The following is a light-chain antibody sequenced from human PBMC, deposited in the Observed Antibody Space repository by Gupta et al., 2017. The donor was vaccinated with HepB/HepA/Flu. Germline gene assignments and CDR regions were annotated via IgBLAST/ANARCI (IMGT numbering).Light chain of an antibody. CDR2: ATS. V-gene: IGKV3-20*01. CDR1: QSVDSKY. CDR3: QHFGDSPPGMT. J-gene: IGKJ3*01. Sequence: EIVLTQSPGTLSLSPGERATLSCRASQSVDSKYLAWYQQTPGQAPRLLIYATSNRLTGVPHRFSGSGSGADFTLTISRLEAADFAVYYCQHFGDSPPGMTFGPGTRVD.